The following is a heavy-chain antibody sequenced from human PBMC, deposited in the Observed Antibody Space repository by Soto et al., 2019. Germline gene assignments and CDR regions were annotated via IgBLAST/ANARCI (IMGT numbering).Heavy chain of an antibody. CDR2: IYYSGNT. D-gene: IGHD2-15*01. V-gene: IGHV4-39*02. Sequence: QLQLQESGPGLVKPSETLSLTCTVSGGSISSSSYYWGWIRQPPGKGLEWIGSIYYSGNTYYTPXLQRRVTSSVDXAXHXXSLKLSSVTAADTAVYYCAREWGRYCTGGSCHVDYWGQGTLVTVSS. CDR3: AREWGRYCTGGSCHVDY. CDR1: GGSISSSSYY. J-gene: IGHJ4*02.